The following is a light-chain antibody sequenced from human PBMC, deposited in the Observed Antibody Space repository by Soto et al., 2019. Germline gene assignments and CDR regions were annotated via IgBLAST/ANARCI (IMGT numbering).Light chain of an antibody. CDR2: SNN. CDR3: AAWDDSLKAV. CDR1: SSNIGINT. J-gene: IGLJ2*01. Sequence: QPVLTQPPSASGTPGHRVSISCSGSSSNIGINTVNWYQQLPGTAPKLLIYSNNQLPSGVPDRFSDSKSGISASLAISGLKSEDEADYYCAAWDDSLKAVFGGGTKVSVL. V-gene: IGLV1-44*01.